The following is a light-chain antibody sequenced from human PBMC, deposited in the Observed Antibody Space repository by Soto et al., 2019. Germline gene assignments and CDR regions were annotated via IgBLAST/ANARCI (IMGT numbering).Light chain of an antibody. V-gene: IGKV1-9*01. J-gene: IGKJ3*01. CDR3: QQLNSYPLT. CDR2: AAS. Sequence: DIQLTQSPSFLSASVGDRVTITCRASQGISSYLAWYQQKPGKAPKLLIYAASTLQSGGPSRFSGSGSGTEFTLTLSSLQPEDVATYYCQQLNSYPLTGGPGTKVDIK. CDR1: QGISSY.